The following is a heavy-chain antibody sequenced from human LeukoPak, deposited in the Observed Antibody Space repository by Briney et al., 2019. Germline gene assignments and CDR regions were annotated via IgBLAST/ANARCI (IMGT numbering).Heavy chain of an antibody. V-gene: IGHV4-34*01. D-gene: IGHD2/OR15-2a*01. CDR2: INHSGST. J-gene: IGHJ4*02. CDR1: GGSFSGYY. CDR3: ARGRGYNSFDY. Sequence: SETLSLTCAVYGGSFSGYYWSWIRQPPGKGLEWIGEINHSGSTNYNPSLKSRVTISVDTSKNQFSLKLISVTAADTAVYYCARGRGYNSFDYWGQGTLVTVSS.